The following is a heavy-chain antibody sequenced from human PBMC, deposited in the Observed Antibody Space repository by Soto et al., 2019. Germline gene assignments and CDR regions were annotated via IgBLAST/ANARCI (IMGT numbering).Heavy chain of an antibody. V-gene: IGHV2-5*02. CDR1: GFSLSTSGVG. J-gene: IGHJ4*02. D-gene: IGHD2-15*01. Sequence: QITLKESGPTLVKPTHTLTLTCTFSGFSLSTSGVGVGWIRQPPGKALEWLALIYWDDDKRYSPSLKSRLTITKDPSKNQVVLTMTDMDPVDTATYYCAHRPSYCSGGSCDSGFDYGGQGTLVTLSS. CDR2: IYWDDDK. CDR3: AHRPSYCSGGSCDSGFDY.